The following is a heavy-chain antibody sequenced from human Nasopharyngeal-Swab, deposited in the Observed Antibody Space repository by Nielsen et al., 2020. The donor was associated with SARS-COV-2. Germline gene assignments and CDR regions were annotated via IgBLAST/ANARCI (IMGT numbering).Heavy chain of an antibody. CDR2: IWYDGSNK. CDR1: GFTFSSYG. J-gene: IGHJ4*02. Sequence: SCAASGFTFSSYGMHWVRQAPGKGLEWVAGIWYDGSNKYYADSVKGRFTISRDNSKNTLYLQMNSLRAEDTAVYYCARDHAVLSGSYEDYWGQGTLVTVSS. D-gene: IGHD1-26*01. V-gene: IGHV3-33*01. CDR3: ARDHAVLSGSYEDY.